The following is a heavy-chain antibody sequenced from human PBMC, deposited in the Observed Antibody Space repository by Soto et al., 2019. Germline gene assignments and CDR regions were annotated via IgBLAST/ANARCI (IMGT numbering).Heavy chain of an antibody. Sequence: SETLSLTCAVSGGSISSGDYSWNWIRQPPGKGLEWIGYIYFSGSTNYNPSLKSRVTISVDTSKNQFSLKLSSVTAADTAVYYCARHRGSSGYPIDYWGQGTLVTVSS. V-gene: IGHV4-30-4*07. CDR3: ARHRGSSGYPIDY. J-gene: IGHJ4*02. D-gene: IGHD3-22*01. CDR1: GGSISSGDYS. CDR2: IYFSGST.